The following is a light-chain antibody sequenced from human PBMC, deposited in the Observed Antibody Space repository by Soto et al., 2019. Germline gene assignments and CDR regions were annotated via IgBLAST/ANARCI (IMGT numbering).Light chain of an antibody. CDR3: FSYAGDGVYV. J-gene: IGLJ1*01. Sequence: QSALTQPASVSGSPRQSITISCTGTNSDVGSYDLVSWFQQHPGKAPKVVIYGVTKRPSGVSDRFSGFKSGNTASLTISGLQAEDEADYYCFSYAGDGVYVFGTGTKLTVL. CDR2: GVT. V-gene: IGLV2-23*02. CDR1: NSDVGSYDL.